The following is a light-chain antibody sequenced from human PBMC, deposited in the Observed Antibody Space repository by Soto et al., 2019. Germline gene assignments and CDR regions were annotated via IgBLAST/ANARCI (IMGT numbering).Light chain of an antibody. J-gene: IGKJ5*01. CDR2: DAS. V-gene: IGKV3-11*01. CDR1: QTVSSIH. CDR3: QQRSNRPPIT. Sequence: EIVLTQAPGTLSLSPGERSTLSCRARQTVSSIHLAWYQQKPGQAPXLXXYDASNRATGIPARFSGSGSGTDFTLTISSLEPQDFSIYYCQQRSNRPPITFGQGTRLEI.